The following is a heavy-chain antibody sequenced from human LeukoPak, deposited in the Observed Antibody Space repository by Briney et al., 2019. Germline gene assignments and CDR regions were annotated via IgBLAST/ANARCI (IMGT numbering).Heavy chain of an antibody. D-gene: IGHD7-27*01. CDR3: ARQRPWGLSRYFDY. J-gene: IGHJ4*02. V-gene: IGHV4-34*01. CDR1: GGSFSNYY. Sequence: PSETLSLTCAVYGGSFSNYYWSWIRQSPGKGLEWIGEINHRGSTNYNPSLKSRVTISVDTSKNQFSLKLTSVTAADTAVYFCARQRPWGLSRYFDYWGQGTLVTVSS. CDR2: INHRGST.